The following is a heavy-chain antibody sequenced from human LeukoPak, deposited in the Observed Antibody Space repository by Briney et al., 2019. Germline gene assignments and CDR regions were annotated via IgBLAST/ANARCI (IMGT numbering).Heavy chain of an antibody. J-gene: IGHJ4*02. Sequence: SETLSLTCAVYGGSFSGHYWTWVRQPPGKGLEWIGEINHSGSTNYNASLKSRVTISVDTSKNRSSLRLSSVTAADTAVYYCARAPATAGTIDYWGQGTLVTVSS. CDR2: INHSGST. CDR3: ARAPATAGTIDY. D-gene: IGHD1-7*01. V-gene: IGHV4-34*01. CDR1: GGSFSGHY.